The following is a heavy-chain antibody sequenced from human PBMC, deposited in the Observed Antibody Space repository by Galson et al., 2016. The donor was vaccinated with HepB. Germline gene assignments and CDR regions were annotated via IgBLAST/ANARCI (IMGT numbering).Heavy chain of an antibody. J-gene: IGHJ5*02. CDR1: GFTLSNCG. Sequence: SLRLSCAASGFTLSNCGMHWVRQAPGKGLEWVAMISYDGNNKYYGDSVKGRFTISRDNSKNTLYLEMNSLRTEDTAVYYCAKDWGSSGWYNWFDPWGQGALVTVSS. CDR3: AKDWGSSGWYNWFDP. CDR2: ISYDGNNK. D-gene: IGHD6-19*01. V-gene: IGHV3-30*18.